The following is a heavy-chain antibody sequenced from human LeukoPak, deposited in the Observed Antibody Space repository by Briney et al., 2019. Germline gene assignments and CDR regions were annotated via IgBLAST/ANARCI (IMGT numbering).Heavy chain of an antibody. V-gene: IGHV4-34*01. CDR1: GGSFSGYY. CDR2: INHSGST. J-gene: IGHJ6*03. Sequence: SETLSLTCAVYGGSFSGYYWSWIRQPPGKGLEWIGEINHSGSTNYNPSLKSRVTISVDTSKSQFSLWLSSVTAADTAVHYCARAPQLALYYYYYYMDVWGKGTTVTVSS. D-gene: IGHD6-13*01. CDR3: ARAPQLALYYYYYYMDV.